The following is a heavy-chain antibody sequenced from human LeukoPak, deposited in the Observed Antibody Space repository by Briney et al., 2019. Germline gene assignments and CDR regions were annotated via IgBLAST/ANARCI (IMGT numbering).Heavy chain of an antibody. CDR2: IIPIFGTA. Sequence: SVKVSCKASGGTFSSYAISWVRQAPGQGLEWMGGIIPIFGTANYAQKFQGRVTITADESTSTAYMELSSLRSEDTAVYYCARFGAAGTGGMVDYWGQGTLVTVSS. D-gene: IGHD6-13*01. J-gene: IGHJ4*02. CDR1: GGTFSSYA. CDR3: ARFGAAGTGGMVDY. V-gene: IGHV1-69*13.